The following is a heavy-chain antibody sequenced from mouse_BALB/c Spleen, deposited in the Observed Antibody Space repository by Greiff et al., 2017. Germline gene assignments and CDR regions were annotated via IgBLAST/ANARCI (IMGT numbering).Heavy chain of an antibody. J-gene: IGHJ4*01. CDR1: GFNFKDTY. D-gene: IGHD2-14*01. V-gene: IGHV14-3*02. Sequence: EVQLVESGAELVKPGASVKLSCTASGFNFKDTYMHWVKQRPEQGLEWIGRIDPANGNTKYDPKFQGKATITADTSSNTAYLQLSSLTSEDTAVYYCAPRVRSEAMDYWGQGTSVTVSS. CDR2: IDPANGNT. CDR3: APRVRSEAMDY.